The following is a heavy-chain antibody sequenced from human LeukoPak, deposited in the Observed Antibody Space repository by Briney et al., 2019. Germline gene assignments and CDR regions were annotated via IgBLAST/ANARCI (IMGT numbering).Heavy chain of an antibody. D-gene: IGHD5-18*01. J-gene: IGHJ4*02. Sequence: GGSLRLSCAASGFIFSTYGMSWVRQAPGKGLERVTAISYDGSLKYYADSVRGRFTISRDNSKNTLYLQMNSLRTDDTAVYYCARVSLERQLWLPFDYWGQGTLVTVSS. CDR2: ISYDGSLK. CDR1: GFIFSTYG. CDR3: ARVSLERQLWLPFDY. V-gene: IGHV3-30*03.